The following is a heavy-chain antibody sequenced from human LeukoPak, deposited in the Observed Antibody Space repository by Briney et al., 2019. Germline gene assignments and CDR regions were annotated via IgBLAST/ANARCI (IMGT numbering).Heavy chain of an antibody. D-gene: IGHD2-15*01. CDR2: INHSGST. CDR1: GGSFSGYY. CDR3: GRARMYSYTYMAV. Sequence: SETLSLTCAVYGGSFSGYYWSWIRQPPGKGLEWIGEINHSGSTNYNPSLKSRVTISVDTSKNQFSLKLSSVTAADTAVYYCGRARMYSYTYMAVWGKGTRVTVSS. J-gene: IGHJ6*03. V-gene: IGHV4-34*01.